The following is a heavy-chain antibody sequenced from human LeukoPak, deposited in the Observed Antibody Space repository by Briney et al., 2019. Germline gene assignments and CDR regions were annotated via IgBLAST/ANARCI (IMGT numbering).Heavy chain of an antibody. CDR2: IIPIFGTA. D-gene: IGHD1-20*01. J-gene: IGHJ4*02. CDR3: ARDAPPLTGATVY. V-gene: IGHV1-69*13. CDR1: GGTFSSYA. Sequence: SVKVSCKASGGTFSSYAISWVRQAPGQGLEWMGGIIPIFGTANYAQKFQGRVTITADESTSTAYMELSSLRSEDTAVYYCARDAPPLTGATVYWGQGTLVTVSS.